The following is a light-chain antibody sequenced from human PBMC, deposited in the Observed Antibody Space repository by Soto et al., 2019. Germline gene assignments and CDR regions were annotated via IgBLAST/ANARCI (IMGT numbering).Light chain of an antibody. CDR1: STDVGAYNY. J-gene: IGLJ1*01. Sequence: QSVLTQPPSASGSPGQSVTISCTGTSTDVGAYNYVSWYQQRPGKAPKLMIFEVTKRPSGVPDRFSGSKSGNTASLTVSGVKADDEADYYCSSYAGSNSFVFGTGTKV. CDR2: EVT. V-gene: IGLV2-8*01. CDR3: SSYAGSNSFV.